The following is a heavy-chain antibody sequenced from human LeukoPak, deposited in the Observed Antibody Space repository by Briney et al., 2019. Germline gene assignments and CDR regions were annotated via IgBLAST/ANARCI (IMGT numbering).Heavy chain of an antibody. J-gene: IGHJ4*02. CDR1: GFTFCSHV. CDR3: ARDVSGEYDSASRIHLDS. D-gene: IGHD2/OR15-2a*01. Sequence: GGSLRLSCAASGFTFCSHVMSWVRQATGKGLEWVAAISGRSGSAYYADSVKGRLTISRAKGKNSLYLQMNRVRAEDTAVYYCARDVSGEYDSASRIHLDSWGQGTLVTVSS. CDR2: ISGRSGSA. V-gene: IGHV3-23*01.